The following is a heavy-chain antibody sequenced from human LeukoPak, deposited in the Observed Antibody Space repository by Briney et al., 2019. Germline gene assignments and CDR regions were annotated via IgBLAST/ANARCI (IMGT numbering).Heavy chain of an antibody. CDR2: ISAYNGNT. CDR3: AVDTYYYDSSGEDAFDI. Sequence: ASVKVSCKASGYTFTSYGISWVRQAPGQGLEWMGWISAYNGNTNYAQKLQGRVTMTTDTSTSTVYMELSSLRSEDTAVYYCAVDTYYYDSSGEDAFDIWGQGTMVTVSS. D-gene: IGHD3-22*01. CDR1: GYTFTSYG. J-gene: IGHJ3*02. V-gene: IGHV1-18*01.